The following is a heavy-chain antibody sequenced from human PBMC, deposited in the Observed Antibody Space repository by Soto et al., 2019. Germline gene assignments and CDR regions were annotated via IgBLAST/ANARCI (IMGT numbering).Heavy chain of an antibody. V-gene: IGHV1-8*01. Sequence: QVQLVQSGAEVKKPGASVKVSCKASGYTFTSYDINWVRQATGQGLEWMGWMNPNSGNTGYAQKFQGRVSMTRNTSISTAYMELSSLRSEDTAVYYCARGVLGDSSSWRLNWFDPWGQGTLVTVSS. CDR2: MNPNSGNT. J-gene: IGHJ5*02. CDR1: GYTFTSYD. CDR3: ARGVLGDSSSWRLNWFDP. D-gene: IGHD6-13*01.